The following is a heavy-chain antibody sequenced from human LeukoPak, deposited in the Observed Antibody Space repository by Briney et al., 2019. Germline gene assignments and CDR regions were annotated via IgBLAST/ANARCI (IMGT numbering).Heavy chain of an antibody. CDR1: GFTFSSYA. V-gene: IGHV3-33*01. D-gene: IGHD1-1*01. CDR2: ILYDGSNK. J-gene: IGHJ4*02. Sequence: PGGSLRLSCAASGFTFSSYAMHWLRQAPGEGLEWLALILYDGSNKWYADSVKGRFTASRDNSRNTLYLQMNSLRADDTAVYYCARDLSQGATTDTLGYFDYWGQGALVTVSS. CDR3: ARDLSQGATTDTLGYFDY.